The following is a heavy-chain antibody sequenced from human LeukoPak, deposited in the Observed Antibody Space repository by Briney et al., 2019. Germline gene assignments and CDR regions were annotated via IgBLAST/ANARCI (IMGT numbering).Heavy chain of an antibody. Sequence: PSETLSLTCSVSGGSISGSDYYWPWMRQPPGKELEWIGSMYDGGSTYYDPSFESRATISVDTSKNQFSLKLSSVTAADTAVYYCAGSGIAARLSLFDYWGQGTLVTVSS. CDR2: MYDGGST. CDR3: AGSGIAARLSLFDY. D-gene: IGHD6-6*01. V-gene: IGHV4-39*01. J-gene: IGHJ4*02. CDR1: GGSISGSDYY.